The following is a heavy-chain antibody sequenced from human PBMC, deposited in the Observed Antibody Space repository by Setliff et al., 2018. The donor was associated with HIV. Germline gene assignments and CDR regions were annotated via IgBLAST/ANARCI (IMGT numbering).Heavy chain of an antibody. CDR2: IYYSGST. Sequence: SETLSLTCAVYGGPLSGHYWSWIRQPPGKGLEWIGSIYYSGSTNYNPSLKSRVTLSVDTSKNQFSLSLTSVTGADTAVYYCARGGGLYFGMLIHDAIDLWGQGTMVTVSS. D-gene: IGHD3-3*01. CDR3: ARGGGLYFGMLIHDAIDL. V-gene: IGHV4-34*11. CDR1: GGPLSGHY. J-gene: IGHJ3*01.